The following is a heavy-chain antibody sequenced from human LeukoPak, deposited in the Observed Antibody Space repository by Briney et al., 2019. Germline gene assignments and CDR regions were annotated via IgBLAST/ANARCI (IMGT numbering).Heavy chain of an antibody. J-gene: IGHJ4*02. D-gene: IGHD5-18*01. CDR1: GFTFSDYY. CDR3: ARVVDTAMVFDY. CDR2: ISSSGSTI. V-gene: IGHV3-11*01. Sequence: GGSLRLSCAASGFTFSDYYMSWIRQAPGKGLEWVSYISSSGSTIYYADPVKGRFTISRDNAKNSLYLQMNSLRAEDTAVYYCARVVDTAMVFDYWGQGTLVTVSS.